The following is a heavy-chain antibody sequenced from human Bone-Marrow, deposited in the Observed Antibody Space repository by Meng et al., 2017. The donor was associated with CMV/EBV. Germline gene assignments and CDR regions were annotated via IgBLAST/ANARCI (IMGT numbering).Heavy chain of an antibody. CDR1: GGSFSGYY. V-gene: IGHV4-34*01. Sequence: SETLSLTCAVYGGSFSGYYWSWIRQPPGKGLEWIGEINHSGSTNYNPSLKSRVTISVDTSKNQFSLKLSSVTAADTAVYYCARSYEDIVVVPAADTAPRYYCYGMDVWGQGTTVTVSS. D-gene: IGHD2-2*01. CDR2: INHSGST. J-gene: IGHJ6*02. CDR3: ARSYEDIVVVPAADTAPRYYCYGMDV.